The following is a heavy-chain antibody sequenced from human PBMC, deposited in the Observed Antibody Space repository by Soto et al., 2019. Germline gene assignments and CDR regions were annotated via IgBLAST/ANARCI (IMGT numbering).Heavy chain of an antibody. Sequence: SETLSLTCAVYAGSFSGYYWSWIRQPPGKGLEWIGEINHSGSTNYNTSLKSRVTKSVDTTKIQFSLNLSSVTAAHTPVYYCARARGYRGYPQPNVAPLLDPWGQGTLVTVSS. CDR1: AGSFSGYY. J-gene: IGHJ5*02. CDR3: ARARGYRGYPQPNVAPLLDP. V-gene: IGHV4-34*01. D-gene: IGHD5-12*01. CDR2: INHSGST.